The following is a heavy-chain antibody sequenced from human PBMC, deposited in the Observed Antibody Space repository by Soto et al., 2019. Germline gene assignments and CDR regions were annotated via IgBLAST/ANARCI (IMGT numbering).Heavy chain of an antibody. V-gene: IGHV4-38-2*01. CDR3: AKKGYYPSGKINLFDS. D-gene: IGHD3-10*01. CDR2: IYSGST. Sequence: SATLSLTCAVSGYSITSDYYWGWIRPPPGKGLEWIGSIYSGSTYYNPSLKSRVTISVDTSKNQFSLRLTSVTAADTAMYYCAKKGYYPSGKINLFDSWGQGTLVTVSS. CDR1: GYSITSDYY. J-gene: IGHJ4*02.